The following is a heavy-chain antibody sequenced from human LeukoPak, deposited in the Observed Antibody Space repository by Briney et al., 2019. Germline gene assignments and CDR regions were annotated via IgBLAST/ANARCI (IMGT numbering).Heavy chain of an antibody. CDR3: ARGPTMKMDV. CDR2: ISSSSRNI. J-gene: IGHJ6*04. V-gene: IGHV3-21*01. CDR1: GVTFSSYS. D-gene: IGHD3-22*01. Sequence: GGTLRLSCAASGVTFSSYSMNGVPQAPGKGLEWVSSISSSSRNIYYADSVKGRFTISRDNAKNSLYLQMNSLRAEDTAVYYCARGPTMKMDVWGKGTTVTVSS.